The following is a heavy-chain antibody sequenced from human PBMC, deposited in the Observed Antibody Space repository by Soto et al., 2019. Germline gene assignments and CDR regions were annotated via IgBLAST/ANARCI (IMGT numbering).Heavy chain of an antibody. Sequence: QVQLLESGGGLVKPGGSLRLSCAASGFTFSAYYMSWILQAPGKGLECVAYISVSSTYANYADSVEGPFTISRDNAENSLFLQMNSLRADDTAVYYCARGVRYYSSEKPANFDYWGQGALVTVSS. CDR1: GFTFSAYY. CDR2: ISVSSTYA. CDR3: ARGVRYYSSEKPANFDY. J-gene: IGHJ4*02. D-gene: IGHD3-10*01. V-gene: IGHV3-11*05.